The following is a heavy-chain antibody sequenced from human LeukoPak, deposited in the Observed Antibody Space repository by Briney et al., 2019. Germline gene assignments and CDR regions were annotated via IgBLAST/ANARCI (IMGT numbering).Heavy chain of an antibody. CDR2: ISSSSSYI. CDR1: GFTFSSYS. V-gene: IGHV3-21*01. J-gene: IGHJ4*02. CDR3: ARAHQYYYDSSGYESFGFDY. Sequence: GGSLRLSCAASGFTFSSYSMNWVRQAPGKGLEWVSSISSSSSYIYYADSVKGRFTISRDSAKNSLYLQMNSLRAEDTAVYYCARAHQYYYDSSGYESFGFDYWGQGTLVTVSS. D-gene: IGHD3-22*01.